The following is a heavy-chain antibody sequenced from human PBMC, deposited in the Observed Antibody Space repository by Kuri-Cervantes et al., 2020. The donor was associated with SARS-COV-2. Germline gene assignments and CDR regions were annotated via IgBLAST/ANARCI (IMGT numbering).Heavy chain of an antibody. V-gene: IGHV1-2*06. Sequence: ASVKVSCKASGYTFTGYYMPWVRQAPGQGLEWMGRINPNSGGTNYAQKFQGRVTMTRDTSISTAYMELSRLRSDDTAVYYCARAGGISSGYYYRLDYWGQGTLVTVSS. CDR1: GYTFTGYY. CDR3: ARAGGISSGYYYRLDY. D-gene: IGHD3-22*01. J-gene: IGHJ4*01. CDR2: INPNSGGT.